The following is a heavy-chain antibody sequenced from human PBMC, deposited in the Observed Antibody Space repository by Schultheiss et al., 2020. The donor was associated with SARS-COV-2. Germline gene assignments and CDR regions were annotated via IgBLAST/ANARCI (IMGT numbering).Heavy chain of an antibody. CDR1: GDSVSRDTAG. CDR3: ARANDLNLQH. J-gene: IGHJ1*01. CDR2: TYYRSKWYN. V-gene: IGHV6-1*01. Sequence: SQTLSLTCAISGDSVSRDTAGWNWIRQSPSRGLEWLGRTYYRSKWYNDYAVSVKSRITINPDTSKNQFSLHLNSLTPEDTAVYYCARANDLNLQHWGQGTLVTVSS.